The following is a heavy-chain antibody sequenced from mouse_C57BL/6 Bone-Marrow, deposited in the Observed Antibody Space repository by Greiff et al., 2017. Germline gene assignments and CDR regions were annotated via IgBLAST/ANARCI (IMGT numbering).Heavy chain of an antibody. CDR1: GYTFTSYW. CDR3: AQTAQAGYYALDY. D-gene: IGHD3-2*02. V-gene: IGHV1-69*01. Sequence: QVQLQQPGAELVMPGASVKLSCKASGYTFTSYWMHWVKQRPGQGLEWIGEIDPSDSYTNYNQKFKGKSTLTVDKSSSTAYMQLSRLTSEDSAVYYGAQTAQAGYYALDYWGQGTSVTVSA. J-gene: IGHJ4*01. CDR2: IDPSDSYT.